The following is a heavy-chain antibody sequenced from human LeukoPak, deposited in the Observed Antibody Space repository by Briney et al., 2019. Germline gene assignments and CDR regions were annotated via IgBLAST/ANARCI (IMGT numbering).Heavy chain of an antibody. Sequence: GGSLRLSCAASGFTFSSYWMSWVRQAPGKGLEWVANIKQDGSEKYYVDSVKGRFTISRDNAKNSLYLQMNSLRAEDTAVYYCARDAYYDFWRGLRGAFDIWGQGTMVTVSS. CDR2: IKQDGSEK. CDR1: GFTFSSYW. D-gene: IGHD3-3*01. J-gene: IGHJ3*02. CDR3: ARDAYYDFWRGLRGAFDI. V-gene: IGHV3-7*01.